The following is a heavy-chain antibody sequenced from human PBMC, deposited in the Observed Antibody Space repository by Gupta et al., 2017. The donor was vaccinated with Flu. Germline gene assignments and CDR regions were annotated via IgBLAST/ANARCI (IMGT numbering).Heavy chain of an antibody. Sequence: QVQLVESGGTVVQPGQSLRLSCVASGFTFSNYAMHWVRQAPGKGLEWVAVISYDGSSESFADSVKGRFTISRDSSKNTLYLEMNSLRPEDTAVYYCAKDGYNAFDYWGQGTLVTVSS. CDR1: GFTFSNYA. D-gene: IGHD1-1*01. CDR3: AKDGYNAFDY. V-gene: IGHV3-30*18. CDR2: ISYDGSSE. J-gene: IGHJ4*02.